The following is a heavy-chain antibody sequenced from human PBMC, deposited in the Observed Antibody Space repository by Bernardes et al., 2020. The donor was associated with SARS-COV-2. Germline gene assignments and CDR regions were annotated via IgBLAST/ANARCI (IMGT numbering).Heavy chain of an antibody. CDR2: IYYSGST. Sequence: SETLSPTCTVSGGSISSSSYYWGWIRQPPGKGLEWIGSIYYSGSTYYNPSLKSRVTISVDTSKNQFSLKLSSVTAADTAVYYCARDCSSTSCATDNAFDIWGQGTMVTVSS. V-gene: IGHV4-39*07. D-gene: IGHD2-2*01. J-gene: IGHJ3*02. CDR1: GGSISSSSYY. CDR3: ARDCSSTSCATDNAFDI.